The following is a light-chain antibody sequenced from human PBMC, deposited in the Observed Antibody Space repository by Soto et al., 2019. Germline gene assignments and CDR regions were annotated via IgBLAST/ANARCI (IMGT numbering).Light chain of an antibody. CDR2: EVS. Sequence: QSALTQAASVSGSPGQSITISCTGTSSDIGGSDYVSWYQKHPGKAPKVIIYEVSDRPSGVSDRFSGSKSGNTASLTISGLQAEAEADYYCSSYVTSGTLVFGGGTKLTVL. CDR3: SSYVTSGTLV. V-gene: IGLV2-14*01. CDR1: SSDIGGSDY. J-gene: IGLJ3*02.